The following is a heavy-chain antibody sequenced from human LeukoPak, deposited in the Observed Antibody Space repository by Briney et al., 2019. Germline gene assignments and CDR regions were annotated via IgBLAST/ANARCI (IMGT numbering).Heavy chain of an antibody. CDR1: GFTFSSHA. CDR2: ISYDGSNK. CDR3: ARGSSSSSCLDR. J-gene: IGHJ5*02. Sequence: GGSLRLSCAASGFTFSSHAMHWVRQAPGKGLEWVAVISYDGSNKYYADSVKGRFTISRDNSKNTLYLQMNSLRAEDTAVYYCARGSSSSSCLDRWGQGTLVTVSS. D-gene: IGHD6-13*01. V-gene: IGHV3-30*04.